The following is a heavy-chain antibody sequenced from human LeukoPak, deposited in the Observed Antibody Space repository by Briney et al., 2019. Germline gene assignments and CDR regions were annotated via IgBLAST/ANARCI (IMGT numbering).Heavy chain of an antibody. V-gene: IGHV3-48*03. CDR3: AKSPLQLWRLFDY. CDR1: GFTFSSFE. CDR2: ISGVGSTI. Sequence: GGSLRLSCAVSGFTFSSFEMNWVRQAPGKGLEWVSFISGVGSTIYYADSVKGRFTISRDNAKNSLYLQMNSLRAEDTAVYYCAKSPLQLWRLFDYWGRGTLVTVSS. J-gene: IGHJ4*02. D-gene: IGHD3-10*01.